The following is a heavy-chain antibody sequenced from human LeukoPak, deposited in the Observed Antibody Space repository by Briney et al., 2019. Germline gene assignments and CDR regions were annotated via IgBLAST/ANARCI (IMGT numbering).Heavy chain of an antibody. CDR2: INHSGST. V-gene: IGHV4-34*01. CDR1: GGSFSGYY. D-gene: IGHD6-13*01. CDR3: ARFWYSSSWYPRPGYYYYYMDV. J-gene: IGHJ6*03. Sequence: SETLSLTCAVYGGSFSGYYWSWIRQPPGKGLEWIGEINHSGSTNYNPSLKSRVTISVDTSKNQFSLKLSSVTAADTAVYYCARFWYSSSWYPRPGYYYYYMDVWGKGTTVTVSS.